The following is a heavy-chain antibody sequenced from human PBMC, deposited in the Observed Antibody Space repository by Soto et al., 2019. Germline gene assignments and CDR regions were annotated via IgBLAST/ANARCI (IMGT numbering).Heavy chain of an antibody. V-gene: IGHV4-30-4*01. CDR1: GGSISSGDYY. CDR3: ARADYYGSGSYLVFDY. Sequence: TSETLSLTCTVSGGSISSGDYYWSWIRQPPGKGLEWIGYIYYSGSTYYNPSLKSRVTISVDTSKNQFSLKLSSVTAADTAVYYCARADYYGSGSYLVFDYWGQGTLVTVSS. J-gene: IGHJ4*02. D-gene: IGHD3-10*01. CDR2: IYYSGST.